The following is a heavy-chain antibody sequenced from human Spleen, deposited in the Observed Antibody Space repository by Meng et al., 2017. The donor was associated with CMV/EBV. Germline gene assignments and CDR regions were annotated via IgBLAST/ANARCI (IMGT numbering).Heavy chain of an antibody. Sequence: GGSLRLSCAASGFTFSSYSMNWVRQAPGKGLEWVANIKQGGSEEYYVDSVKGRFTISRDDAKNSLYLQMNNLRAEDTAVYYCASVHRGDYFDFWGQGTLVTVSS. CDR2: IKQGGSEE. J-gene: IGHJ4*02. CDR1: GFTFSSYS. V-gene: IGHV3-7*01. D-gene: IGHD1-1*01. CDR3: ASVHRGDYFDF.